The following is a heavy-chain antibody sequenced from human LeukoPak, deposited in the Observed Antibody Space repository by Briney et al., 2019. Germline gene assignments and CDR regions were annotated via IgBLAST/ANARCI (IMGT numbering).Heavy chain of an antibody. CDR2: IRQDGGEG. D-gene: IGHD3-10*01. Sequence: GGSLRLSCAASGFMFSSYWMTWVRQAPGKGLEWVANIRQDGGEGYYVDSVKGRFTVSRDNAKNSLYLQMNSLRAEDTAVYYCAREDSYYYGSGSYPFDYWGQGTLVTVSS. CDR3: AREDSYYYGSGSYPFDY. CDR1: GFMFSSYW. V-gene: IGHV3-7*01. J-gene: IGHJ4*02.